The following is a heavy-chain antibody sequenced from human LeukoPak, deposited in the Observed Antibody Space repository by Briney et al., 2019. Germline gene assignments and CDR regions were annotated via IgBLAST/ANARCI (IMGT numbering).Heavy chain of an antibody. CDR3: ARGLTYYFDSSGYYVTDAFDI. CDR2: FYYSGST. J-gene: IGHJ3*02. CDR1: GGSISSYY. V-gene: IGHV4-59*01. Sequence: PSETLSLTCTVSGGSISSYYWSWIRQPPGKGLEWIGYFYYSGSTNYNPSLKSRVTISVDTSKNQFSLKLTSVTAADTAVYYCARGLTYYFDSSGYYVTDAFDIWGQGTMVTVSS. D-gene: IGHD3-22*01.